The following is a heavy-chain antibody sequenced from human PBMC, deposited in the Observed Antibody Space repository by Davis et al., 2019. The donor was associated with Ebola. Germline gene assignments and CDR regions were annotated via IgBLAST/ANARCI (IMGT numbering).Heavy chain of an antibody. CDR3: ARVSDYFSGFDP. V-gene: IGHV1-3*01. J-gene: IGHJ5*02. Sequence: AASVKVSCKASGYTFTSYAMHWVRQAPGQRLEWMGWINAGNGNTKYSQKFQGRVTITRDTSASTAYMELSSLRSEDTAVYYCARVSDYFSGFDPWGQGTLVTVSS. CDR1: GYTFTSYA. D-gene: IGHD4-17*01. CDR2: INAGNGNT.